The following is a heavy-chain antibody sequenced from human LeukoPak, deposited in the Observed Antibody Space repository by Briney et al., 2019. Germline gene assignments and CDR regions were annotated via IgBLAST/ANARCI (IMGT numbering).Heavy chain of an antibody. CDR3: TTDLREYRPIDY. V-gene: IGHV3-15*01. Sequence: GGSLRLSCAASGFTFSNAWMSWVRQAPGKGLEWVGRIKSKTDGGTTDYAAPVKGRFTISRDDSKNALYLQMNSLKTEDTAVYYCTTDLREYRPIDYWGQGTLVTVSS. J-gene: IGHJ4*02. CDR1: GFTFSNAW. D-gene: IGHD2/OR15-2a*01. CDR2: IKSKTDGGTT.